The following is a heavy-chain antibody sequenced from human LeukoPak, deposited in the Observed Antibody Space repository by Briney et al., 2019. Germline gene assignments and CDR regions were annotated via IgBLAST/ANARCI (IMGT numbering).Heavy chain of an antibody. CDR3: ARDLASCAGDCYSDGFDY. J-gene: IGHJ4*02. D-gene: IGHD2-21*02. CDR2: IYHGGST. Sequence: SETLSLTCTVSGGSISSYYWSWIRQSPGKGLEWIGSIYHGGSTYYDPSLRSRVIVSVDTSKNHFSLKMSSVTAADTAVYYCARDLASCAGDCYSDGFDYWGQGALVTVSS. V-gene: IGHV4-59*04. CDR1: GGSISSYY.